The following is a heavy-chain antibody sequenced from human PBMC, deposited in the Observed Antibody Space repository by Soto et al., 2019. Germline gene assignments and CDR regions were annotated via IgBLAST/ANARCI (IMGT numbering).Heavy chain of an antibody. CDR2: IYPGDSDT. Sequence: GESLKISCKGSGYSFTSYWIGWVRQMPGKGLEWMGIIYPGDSDTRYSPSFQGQVTISADKSISTAYLQWSSLKASDTAMYYCARQRPSIAARLSGDYSGQGTLVTVSS. CDR3: ARQRPSIAARLSGDY. J-gene: IGHJ4*02. D-gene: IGHD6-6*01. CDR1: GYSFTSYW. V-gene: IGHV5-51*01.